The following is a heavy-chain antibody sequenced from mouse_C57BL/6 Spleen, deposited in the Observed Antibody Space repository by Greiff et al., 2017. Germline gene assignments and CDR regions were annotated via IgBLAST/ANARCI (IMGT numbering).Heavy chain of an antibody. CDR2: ISYDGSN. J-gene: IGHJ3*01. CDR3: AREDYDYDAY. Sequence: EVQLQESGPGLVKPSQSLSLTCSVTGYSITSGYYWNWIRQFPGNKLEWMGYISYDGSNNYNPSLKNRISITRDTSKNQFFLKLNSVTTEDTATYYCAREDYDYDAYWGQGTLVTVSA. CDR1: GYSITSGYY. V-gene: IGHV3-6*01. D-gene: IGHD2-4*01.